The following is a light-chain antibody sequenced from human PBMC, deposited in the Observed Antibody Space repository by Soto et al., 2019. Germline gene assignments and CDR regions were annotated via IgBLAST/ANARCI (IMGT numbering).Light chain of an antibody. CDR2: DVS. J-gene: IGLJ2*01. Sequence: QSALTQPASVSGSPGQSNTISCTGTSSDIGDYNYVSWYQQHPGKAPKLMIYDVSNRPSGVSNRFSGSKSGNTASLTISGLQAEDEADYYCSSYTSSSTLVVFGGGTKLTVL. CDR3: SSYTSSSTLVV. V-gene: IGLV2-14*01. CDR1: SSDIGDYNY.